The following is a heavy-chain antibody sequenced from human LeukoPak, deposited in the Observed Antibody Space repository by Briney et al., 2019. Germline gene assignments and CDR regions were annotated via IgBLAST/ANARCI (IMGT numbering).Heavy chain of an antibody. Sequence: SETLSLTCAVYGGSFSGYYWSWIRQPPGKGLEWIGEINHSGSTNYNPSLKSRVTISVDTSKNQFSLKLSSVTAADTAVYYCATTFLDTAMVNGGNWFDPWGQGTLVTVSS. J-gene: IGHJ5*02. D-gene: IGHD5-18*01. CDR1: GGSFSGYY. V-gene: IGHV4-34*01. CDR2: INHSGST. CDR3: ATTFLDTAMVNGGNWFDP.